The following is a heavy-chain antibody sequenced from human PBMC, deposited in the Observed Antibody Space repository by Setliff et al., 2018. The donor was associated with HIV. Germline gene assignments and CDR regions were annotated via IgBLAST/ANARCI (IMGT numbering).Heavy chain of an antibody. V-gene: IGHV4-59*01. D-gene: IGHD1-26*01. J-gene: IGHJ3*02. CDR3: ARNMEWEPYAFDI. CDR1: GGSINNYY. CDR2: VYSTGST. Sequence: SETLSLTCTVSGGSINNYYWSWIRQPPGKALEWIGYVYSTGSTNYNPSLKSRVTISVDTSKNQFSPKLTSVTAADTAVYYCARNMEWEPYAFDIWGQGTMVTVSS.